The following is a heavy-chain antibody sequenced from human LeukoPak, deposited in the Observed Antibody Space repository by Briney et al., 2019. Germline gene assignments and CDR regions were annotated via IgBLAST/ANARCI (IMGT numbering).Heavy chain of an antibody. J-gene: IGHJ3*02. Sequence: SETLSLTCTVSGGSISSYYWSWIRQPPGKGLEWIGYIYYSGSTNYNPSLRSRVTISVDTSKNQFSLRLSSVTAADTAVYYGARGPGVAGTRVDAFDIWGQGTMVTVSS. D-gene: IGHD6-19*01. CDR3: ARGPGVAGTRVDAFDI. CDR1: GGSISSYY. V-gene: IGHV4-59*08. CDR2: IYYSGST.